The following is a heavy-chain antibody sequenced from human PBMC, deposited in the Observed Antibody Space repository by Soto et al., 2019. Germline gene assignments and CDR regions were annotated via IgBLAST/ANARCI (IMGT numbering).Heavy chain of an antibody. Sequence: GGSLRLSCAASGFTFDDYAMHWVRQAPGKGLEWVSGISWNSGSIGYADSVKGRFTISRDNAKNSLYLQMNSLRAEDTALYYCAQGLLEAEFYYGMDVWGQGTTVTVSS. CDR3: AQGLLEAEFYYGMDV. CDR2: ISWNSGSI. V-gene: IGHV3-9*01. D-gene: IGHD3-3*02. J-gene: IGHJ6*02. CDR1: GFTFDDYA.